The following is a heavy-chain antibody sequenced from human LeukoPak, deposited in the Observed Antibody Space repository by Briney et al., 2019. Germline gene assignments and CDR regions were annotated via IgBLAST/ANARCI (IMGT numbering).Heavy chain of an antibody. J-gene: IGHJ4*02. CDR3: ARDLGRVAGEPPFDY. CDR1: GFTFSSYG. V-gene: IGHV3-30*03. D-gene: IGHD6-19*01. Sequence: AGGSLRLSCAASGFTFSSYGMHWVRQAPGKGLEWVAVISYDGSNKYYADSVKGRFTISRDNSKNTLYLQMNSLRAEDTAVYYCARDLGRVAGEPPFDYWGQGTLVTVSS. CDR2: ISYDGSNK.